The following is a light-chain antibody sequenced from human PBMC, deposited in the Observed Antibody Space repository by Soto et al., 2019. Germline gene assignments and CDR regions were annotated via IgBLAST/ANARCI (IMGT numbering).Light chain of an antibody. CDR3: QLRSDGPPRLT. V-gene: IGKV3-11*01. Sequence: EIVLTQSPATLSLSPGERATLSCGASRSVSSYLAWYQQKPGQAPRLLIYDASYRATSIPATFSGSGSGTDFTPTISNLEPEHFAVYYYQLRSDGPPRLTFGGGTKVEIK. CDR2: DAS. J-gene: IGKJ4*01. CDR1: RSVSSY.